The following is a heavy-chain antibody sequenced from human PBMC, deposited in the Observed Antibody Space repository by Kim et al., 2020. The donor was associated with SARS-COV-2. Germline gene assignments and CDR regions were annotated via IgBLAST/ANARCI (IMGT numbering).Heavy chain of an antibody. CDR3: AKVLSTITLVRGDHDAFDI. D-gene: IGHD3-10*01. V-gene: IGHV3-23*01. J-gene: IGHJ3*02. CDR1: GFTFSSYA. CDR2: ISGSGGST. Sequence: GGSLRLFCAASGFTFSSYAMSWVRQAPGKGLEWVSAISGSGGSTYYADSVKGRFTISRDNSKNTLYLQMNSLRAEDTAVYYCAKVLSTITLVRGDHDAFDIWGQGTMVTVSS.